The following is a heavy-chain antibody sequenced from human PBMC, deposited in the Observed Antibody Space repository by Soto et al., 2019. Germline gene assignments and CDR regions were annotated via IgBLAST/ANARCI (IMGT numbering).Heavy chain of an antibody. V-gene: IGHV3-53*01. D-gene: IGHD3-22*01. CDR2: IYSGGSK. Sequence: EVQLVESGGGLIQPGGSLRLSCAASGFIVSSNYMTWVRQAPGKGLEWVSVIYSGGSKYYADSVKGRFTISRDNSKNTLYLQMNSLRAEDTAVYYCAKFPYYDSSGSYWGQGTLVTVSS. CDR3: AKFPYYDSSGSY. J-gene: IGHJ4*02. CDR1: GFIVSSNY.